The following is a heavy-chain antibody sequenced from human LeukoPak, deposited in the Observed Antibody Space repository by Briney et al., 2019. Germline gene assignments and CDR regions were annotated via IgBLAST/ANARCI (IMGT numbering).Heavy chain of an antibody. CDR1: GGSISIYY. CDR3: TRDRELGF. D-gene: IGHD1-26*01. J-gene: IGHJ4*02. CDR2: IYNSGST. Sequence: SETLSLTCTVSGGSISIYYWNWIRQPLGKGLEWIGSIYNSGSTNYNPSLKSRVTISGDTAKNQFSLKLTSVTAADTAVYYCTRDRELGFWGQGTLVTVSS. V-gene: IGHV4-59*01.